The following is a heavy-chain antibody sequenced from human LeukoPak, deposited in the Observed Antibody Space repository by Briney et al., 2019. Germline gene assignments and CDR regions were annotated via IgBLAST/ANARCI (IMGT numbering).Heavy chain of an antibody. CDR3: AKDWTGTKPFDL. CDR1: GFSFPYG. D-gene: IGHD3/OR15-3a*01. CDR2: ITNSGENT. J-gene: IGHJ2*01. Sequence: GGSLRLSCEASGFSFPYGMSWVRQAPGKGLEWVSGITNSGENTYYADSVKGRFTISRDNSKNTLYLQMDSLRAEDTAVYYCAKDWTGTKPFDLWGRGTLVTVSS. V-gene: IGHV3-23*01.